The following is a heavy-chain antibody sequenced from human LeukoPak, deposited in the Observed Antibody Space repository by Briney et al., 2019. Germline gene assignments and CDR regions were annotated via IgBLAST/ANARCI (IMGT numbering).Heavy chain of an antibody. CDR1: GFTLSRYW. D-gene: IGHD3-10*01. CDR2: ISRDGSYT. V-gene: IGHV3-74*01. J-gene: IGHJ4*02. CDR3: AKDPGGFGELLYMVDY. Sequence: PGGSLRLSCAASGFTLSRYWMHWVRQAPGKGLVWVSHISRDGSYTNYADSVKGRFTISRDNANNTLYLQMNSLRAEDTAVYYCAKDPGGFGELLYMVDYWGQGTLVTVSS.